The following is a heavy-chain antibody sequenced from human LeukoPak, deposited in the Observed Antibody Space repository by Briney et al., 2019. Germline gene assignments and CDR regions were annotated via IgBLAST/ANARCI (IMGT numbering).Heavy chain of an antibody. V-gene: IGHV3-23*01. Sequence: GSLRLSCAASGFTFSSFSMTWVRQRPGKGLEWVSAIKRSGGYTYYAYPVKGRFTMSRDTSRITLSLQLNSLRAEDTAVYYCARDPSGDYIGAFDNWGQGTMVTVSS. CDR1: GFTFSSFS. CDR2: IKRSGGYT. CDR3: ARDPSGDYIGAFDN. J-gene: IGHJ3*02. D-gene: IGHD4-17*01.